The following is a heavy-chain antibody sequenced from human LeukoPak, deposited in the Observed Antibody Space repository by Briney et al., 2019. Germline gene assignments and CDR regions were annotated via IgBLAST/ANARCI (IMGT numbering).Heavy chain of an antibody. CDR2: IYHSGSN. V-gene: IGHV4-30-2*01. D-gene: IGHD1-26*01. J-gene: IGHJ4*02. CDR3: ARGEWELRTFDY. CDR1: GGSISSGGYY. Sequence: PSQTLSLTCTVSGGSISSGGYYWSWIRQPPGKGLEWIGYIYHSGSNYYNPSLKSRVTISVDRSKNQFSLKLSSETAADTAVYYCARGEWELRTFDYWGQGTLVTVSS.